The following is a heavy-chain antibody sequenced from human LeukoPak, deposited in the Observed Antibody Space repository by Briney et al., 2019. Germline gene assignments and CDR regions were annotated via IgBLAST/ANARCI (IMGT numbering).Heavy chain of an antibody. Sequence: GGSLRLSCAASGFTFSSHGMHWVRQAPGKGLEWVAVIWYDGSKRYYADSVKGRFIISRDDSKNTLYLQMNSLRDEDTAVYYCARDPASSFDYWGQGTLVTVSS. CDR2: IWYDGSKR. CDR1: GFTFSSHG. V-gene: IGHV3-33*01. J-gene: IGHJ4*02. D-gene: IGHD2-15*01. CDR3: ARDPASSFDY.